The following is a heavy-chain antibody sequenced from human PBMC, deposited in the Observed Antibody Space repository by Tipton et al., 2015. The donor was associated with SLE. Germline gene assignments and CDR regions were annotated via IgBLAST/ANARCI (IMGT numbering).Heavy chain of an antibody. CDR3: AKAGGGSFYYHYMDG. D-gene: IGHD3-10*01. Sequence: SLRLSCATSGINFDDYAFHWVRQAPGKGLEWVSGISWNSANILYADSVQGRFTISRDNAKSTLYLEMNSLRSEDTALYYCAKAGGGSFYYHYMDGWGKGTTVTVSS. V-gene: IGHV3-9*01. CDR1: GINFDDYA. J-gene: IGHJ6*03. CDR2: ISWNSANI.